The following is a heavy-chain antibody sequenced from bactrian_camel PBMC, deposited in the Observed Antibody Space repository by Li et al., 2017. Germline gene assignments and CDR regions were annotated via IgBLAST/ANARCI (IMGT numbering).Heavy chain of an antibody. Sequence: DVQLVESGGGSVQSGGSLKLSRVASGYTYNGYCKGWFRQVRGKDREGVAVIHTGTGDRYYSDSVKGRFTTSQDYMKNTIYLQMNSLKPEDTAMYYCAADRTLCWWHPNIAGFEYDYWGLGTQVTVS. D-gene: IGHD7*01. V-gene: IGHV3S40*01. CDR1: GYTYNGYC. J-gene: IGHJ4*01. CDR2: IHTGTGDR. CDR3: AADRTLCWWHPNIAGFEYDY.